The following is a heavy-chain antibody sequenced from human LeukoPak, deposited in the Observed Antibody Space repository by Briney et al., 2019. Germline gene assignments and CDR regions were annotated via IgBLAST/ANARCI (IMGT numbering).Heavy chain of an antibody. J-gene: IGHJ6*03. CDR1: GGSISSSSYY. D-gene: IGHD2-2*01. Sequence: SETLSLTCTVSGGSISSSSYYWGWIRQPPGKGLEWIGSIHYSGSTYYNPSLKSRVTISVDTSKNQFSLKLSSVTAADTAVYYCARRVVPGYYMDVWGKGITVTVSS. V-gene: IGHV4-39*01. CDR2: IHYSGST. CDR3: ARRVVPGYYMDV.